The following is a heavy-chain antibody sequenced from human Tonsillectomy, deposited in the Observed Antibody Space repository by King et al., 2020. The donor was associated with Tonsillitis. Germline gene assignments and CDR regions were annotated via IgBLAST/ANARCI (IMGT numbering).Heavy chain of an antibody. V-gene: IGHV4-59*01. J-gene: IGHJ4*02. D-gene: IGHD3-16*01. CDR1: GASISHYY. Sequence: VQLQESGPGLVKASETLSLTCTVSGASISHYYWSWIRQPPGKGLEWIGYIYFSGGTDYNPSLKSRVHISADTSKNRFSLELNSMTAADTAVYYCARGARYDYVWGTYGDYFDYWGQGTLVTVSS. CDR3: ARGARYDYVWGTYGDYFDY. CDR2: IYFSGGT.